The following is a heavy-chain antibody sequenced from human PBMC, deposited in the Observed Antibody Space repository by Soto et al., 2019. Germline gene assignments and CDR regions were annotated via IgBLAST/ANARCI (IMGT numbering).Heavy chain of an antibody. D-gene: IGHD6-19*01. V-gene: IGHV3-30*18. Sequence: GGSLRLSCAASGFSFSSYGMHWVRQAPGKGLEWVAVISYDGSNKYYADSVKGRFTISRDNSKNTLYLQMNSLRAEDTAVYYCAKVKYSSGWYFDYWGQGTLVTVSS. CDR2: ISYDGSNK. J-gene: IGHJ4*02. CDR1: GFSFSSYG. CDR3: AKVKYSSGWYFDY.